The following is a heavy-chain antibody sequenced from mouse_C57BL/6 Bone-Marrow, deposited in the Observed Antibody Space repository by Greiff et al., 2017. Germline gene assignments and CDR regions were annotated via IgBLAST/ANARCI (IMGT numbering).Heavy chain of an antibody. CDR3: ARLAFDY. V-gene: IGHV5-4*01. CDR2: ISAGGSYT. J-gene: IGHJ2*01. CDR1: GFTFSSYA. Sequence: EVHLVESGGGLVKPGGSLKLSCAASGFTFSSYAMSWVRQTPGKRLEWVETISAGGSYTYYPDNVKGRFTISRDNAKNNLYLQMSHLKSEDTAMYYCARLAFDYWGQGTTLTVSS.